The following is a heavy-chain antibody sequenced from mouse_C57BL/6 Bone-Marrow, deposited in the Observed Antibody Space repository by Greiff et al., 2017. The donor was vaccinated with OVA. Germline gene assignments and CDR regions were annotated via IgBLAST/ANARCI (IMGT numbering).Heavy chain of an antibody. V-gene: IGHV1-72*01. D-gene: IGHD2-4*01. CDR3: ARQGDYVLYWYFDV. J-gene: IGHJ1*03. Sequence: QVQLKQPGAELVKPGASVKLSCKASGYTFTSYWMHWVKQRPGRGLEWIGRIDPNSGGTKYNEKFKSKATLTVDKPSSTAYLQLSSLTSEDAAVYDCARQGDYVLYWYFDVWGTVTTVTVSS. CDR2: IDPNSGGT. CDR1: GYTFTSYW.